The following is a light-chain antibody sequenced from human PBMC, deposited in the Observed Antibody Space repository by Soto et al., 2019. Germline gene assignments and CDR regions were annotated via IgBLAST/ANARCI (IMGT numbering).Light chain of an antibody. CDR2: DVS. V-gene: IGLV2-14*03. CDR3: SSYTSSVTVV. Sequence: QSALTQPASVSGSPGQSITISCTGTSSDVGGYDFVSWYQHHPGKAPRLMIYDVSHRPSGVSDRFSASKSGNTASLTISGLLAEDEADYYCSSYTSSVTVVFGGGTKVTVL. J-gene: IGLJ3*02. CDR1: SSDVGGYDF.